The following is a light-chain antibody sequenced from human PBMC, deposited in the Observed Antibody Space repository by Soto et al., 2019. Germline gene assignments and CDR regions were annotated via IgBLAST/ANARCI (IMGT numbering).Light chain of an antibody. CDR2: EGS. V-gene: IGLV2-23*01. CDR3: CSYAGSSPPYV. CDR1: SSDVGSYNL. Sequence: QSALTQPASVSGSPGQSITISCTGTSSDVGSYNLVSWYQQHPGKAPKLMIYEGSKRPSGVSNRFSGSKSCNTASLTISGLQAEDVADYYCCSYAGSSPPYVFGTGTKLTVL. J-gene: IGLJ1*01.